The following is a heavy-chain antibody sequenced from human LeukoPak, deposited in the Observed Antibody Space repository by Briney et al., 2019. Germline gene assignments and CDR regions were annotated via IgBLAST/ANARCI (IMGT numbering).Heavy chain of an antibody. CDR2: IYYSGST. CDR3: ARHPVVITTHPNFDY. J-gene: IGHJ4*02. D-gene: IGHD3-22*01. CDR1: GGSISGSSSY. Sequence: KPSETLSLTCTVSGGSISGSSSYWGRIRQPPGKGLEWIGSIYYSGSTYYNPSLKSRVTISVDTTKNQFSLKLSSVTAADTAVYYCARHPVVITTHPNFDYWGQGTLVTVSS. V-gene: IGHV4-39*01.